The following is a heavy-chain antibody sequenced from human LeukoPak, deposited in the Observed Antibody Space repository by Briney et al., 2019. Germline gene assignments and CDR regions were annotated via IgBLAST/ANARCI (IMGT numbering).Heavy chain of an antibody. V-gene: IGHV3-23*01. Sequence: PGGSLRLSCAASGFAFSSYGMTWVRQAPGKGLEWVSVISGSGGSTYYADSVQGRFTIPRDNSKNTLYLQMNSLRAEDTAAYYCAKGGCSTTTCLNWFDPWGQGTLVTVSS. J-gene: IGHJ5*02. CDR2: ISGSGGST. D-gene: IGHD2-2*01. CDR3: AKGGCSTTTCLNWFDP. CDR1: GFAFSSYG.